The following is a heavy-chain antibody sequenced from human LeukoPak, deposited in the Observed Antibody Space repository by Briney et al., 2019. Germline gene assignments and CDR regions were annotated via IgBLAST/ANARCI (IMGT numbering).Heavy chain of an antibody. Sequence: GGSLRLSYAASGFTFSNAWMNWVRQAPGKGLEWVGRIKSKTDGGTTDYAAPVKGRFTISRDDSKNTLYLQMNSLKTEDTAVYYCTTGGPYGDYEDFDYWGQGTLVTVSS. CDR3: TTGGPYGDYEDFDY. CDR1: GFTFSNAW. V-gene: IGHV3-15*07. CDR2: IKSKTDGGTT. J-gene: IGHJ4*02. D-gene: IGHD4-17*01.